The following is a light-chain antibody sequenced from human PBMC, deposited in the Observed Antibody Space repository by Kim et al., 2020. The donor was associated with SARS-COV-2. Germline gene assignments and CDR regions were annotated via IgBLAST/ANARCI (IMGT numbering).Light chain of an antibody. Sequence: VSVGDSVTITCRASQSISSWLAWYQQKPGKAPKLLIYAASSLESGVPSRFSGSGSVTDFTLTISSLQPDDFATYYCQQYNSYPVTFGQGTKVDIK. J-gene: IGKJ1*01. CDR2: AAS. CDR1: QSISSW. CDR3: QQYNSYPVT. V-gene: IGKV1-5*01.